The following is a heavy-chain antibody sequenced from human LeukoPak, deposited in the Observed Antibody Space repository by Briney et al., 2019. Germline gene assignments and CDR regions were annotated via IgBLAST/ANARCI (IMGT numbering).Heavy chain of an antibody. D-gene: IGHD2-2*02. J-gene: IGHJ5*02. CDR2: IYYSGST. V-gene: IGHV4-30-4*01. CDR3: ARLNAYCSSTSCYMGTTDP. CDR1: GGSISSGDYY. Sequence: SETLSLTCTVSGGSISSGDYYWSWIRQPPGKGLEWIEYIYYSGSTYYNPSLKSRVTISVDTSKNQFSLKLSSVTAADTAVYYCARLNAYCSSTSCYMGTTDPWGQGTLVTVSS.